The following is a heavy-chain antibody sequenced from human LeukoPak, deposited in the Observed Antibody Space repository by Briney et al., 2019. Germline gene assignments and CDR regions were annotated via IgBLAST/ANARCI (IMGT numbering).Heavy chain of an antibody. D-gene: IGHD6-19*01. CDR3: ARDYRIAVARAFDI. Sequence: ASVKVSCKASGYTFTGYYMHWVRQAPGQGLEWMGWINPNSGGTNYAQKFQGRVTMTRDTSISTAYMELSRLRSDDTAVYYCARDYRIAVARAFDIWGQGTMVTVSS. CDR1: GYTFTGYY. J-gene: IGHJ3*02. V-gene: IGHV1-2*02. CDR2: INPNSGGT.